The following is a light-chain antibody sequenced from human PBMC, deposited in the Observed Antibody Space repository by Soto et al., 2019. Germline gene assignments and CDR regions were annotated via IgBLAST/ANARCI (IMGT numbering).Light chain of an antibody. CDR2: GES. CDR3: QQYGSPLWT. V-gene: IGKV3-20*01. CDR1: QSVTGTY. J-gene: IGKJ1*01. Sequence: EIVLTQSPGTLSLSPGDRVTLSCRASQSVTGTYLAWYQHKPGQAPRLLIYGESIRATGIPDRFSGSGSGTDFTLTISRLEPEDFAVYYCQQYGSPLWTFDQGTKVEI.